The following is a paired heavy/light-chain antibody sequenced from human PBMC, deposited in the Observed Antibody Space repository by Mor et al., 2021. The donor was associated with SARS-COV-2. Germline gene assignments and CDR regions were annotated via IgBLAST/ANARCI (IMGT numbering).Light chain of an antibody. J-gene: IGKJ2*01. V-gene: IGKV2-28*01. Sequence: DIVMTQSPLSLPVTPGEPASISCRSSQSLLHSNGYNYLDWYLQKPGQSPHLLIYLGSNRASGVPDRFSGSGSGTDFTLKISRVEAEDVGVYYCMQALQTPHTFGQGTKLEIK. CDR3: MQALQTPHT. CDR1: QSLLHSNGYNY. CDR2: LGS.
Heavy chain of an antibody. J-gene: IGHJ4*02. CDR2: ISGYNGNT. CDR3: ARAVDYFDSSGYFRLGRSFDY. Sequence: QVQLVQSGAEVKKPGASVKVSCKASGYTFTSYGISWIRQAPGQGLEWMGWISGYNGNTNYEQKLQGRVTMTTDTSTSTAYMELRSLRSDDTAVYYCARAVDYFDSSGYFRLGRSFDYWGQGTLVTVSS. CDR1: GYTFTSYG. D-gene: IGHD3-22*01. V-gene: IGHV1-18*04.